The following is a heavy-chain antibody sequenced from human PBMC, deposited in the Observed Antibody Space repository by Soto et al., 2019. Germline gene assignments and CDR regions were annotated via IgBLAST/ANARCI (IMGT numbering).Heavy chain of an antibody. CDR3: AEARSESILYFDY. J-gene: IGHJ4*02. Sequence: GALSLSCAAPDFTFSIYAMTWVSLARGKVLVWVSLIHGSGLTTYYSEAVKGRFTITRDNSNNTLGLQMNSTGAEDTTVYYSAEARSESILYFDYWGQGARVTV. V-gene: IGHV3-23*01. CDR2: IHGSGLTT. CDR1: DFTFSIYA. D-gene: IGHD1-26*01.